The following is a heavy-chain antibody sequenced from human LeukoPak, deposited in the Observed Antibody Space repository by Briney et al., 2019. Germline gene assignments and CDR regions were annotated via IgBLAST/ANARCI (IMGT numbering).Heavy chain of an antibody. CDR2: ISGSGGST. D-gene: IGHD3-22*01. CDR3: AKVANAGYYDSSGYYDY. J-gene: IGHJ4*02. Sequence: GGSLRLSCAASGFTFSSYAMSWVRQAPGKGLEWGSAISGSGGSTYYADSVKGRCTISRDNSKNTLYLQMNSLRAEDTAVYYCAKVANAGYYDSSGYYDYWGQGTPVTVSS. CDR1: GFTFSSYA. V-gene: IGHV3-23*01.